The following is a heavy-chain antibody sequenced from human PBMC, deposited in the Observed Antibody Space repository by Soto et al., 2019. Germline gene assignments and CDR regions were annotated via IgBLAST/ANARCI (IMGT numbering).Heavy chain of an antibody. D-gene: IGHD4-17*01. Sequence: SETLSLTCTVSGDSISNVNYCWSWIRQAPDKGLEWIGHIYDGGSTYNNPSLTSRVTISVDTSKNQFSLKLSSVTAADTAVYYCARETYGDYAGYFDPWGQGIQVTVSS. V-gene: IGHV4-30-4*01. CDR1: GDSISNVNYC. CDR2: IYDGGST. CDR3: ARETYGDYAGYFDP. J-gene: IGHJ5*02.